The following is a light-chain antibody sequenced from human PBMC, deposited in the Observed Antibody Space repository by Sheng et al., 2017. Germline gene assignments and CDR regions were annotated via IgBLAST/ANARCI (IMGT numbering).Light chain of an antibody. CDR3: GTWDTSLTSGAV. CDR2: QDS. CDR1: KLGDKY. J-gene: IGLJ1*01. Sequence: SYELTQPPSVSVSPGQTASITCSGDKLGDKYACWYQQKPGQSPVLVIYQDSKRPSGIPERFSGSKSGTSATLGITGLQTGDEADYYCGTWDTSLTSGAVFGTGTKVTVL. V-gene: IGLV3-1*01.